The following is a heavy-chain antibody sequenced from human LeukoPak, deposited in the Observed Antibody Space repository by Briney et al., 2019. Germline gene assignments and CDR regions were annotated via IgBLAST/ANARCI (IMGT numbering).Heavy chain of an antibody. V-gene: IGHV4-34*01. CDR1: GGSFSGYY. CDR3: ARSYNDYGDYGAFDI. Sequence: PETLSLTCAVYGGSFSGYYWSWIRQPPGKGLEWIGEINHSGSTNYNPSLKSRVTISVDTSKNQFSLKLSSVTAADTAVYYCARSYNDYGDYGAFDIWGQGTMVTVSS. J-gene: IGHJ3*02. CDR2: INHSGST. D-gene: IGHD4-17*01.